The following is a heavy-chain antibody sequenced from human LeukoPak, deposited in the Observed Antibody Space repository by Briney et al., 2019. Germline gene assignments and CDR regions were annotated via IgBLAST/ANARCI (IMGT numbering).Heavy chain of an antibody. CDR1: GFTFSNYN. J-gene: IGHJ5*02. D-gene: IGHD4-17*01. V-gene: IGHV3-21*01. CDR3: AKDSETTPPFLWFDP. CDR2: ISSRGTYI. Sequence: PGGSLRLSCAASGFTFSNYNMNWVRQAPGKGLEWVSSISSRGTYISYGDSVKGRFTISRDNAENSLYLQMNSLRAEDTAVYYCAKDSETTPPFLWFDPWGQGTLVTVSS.